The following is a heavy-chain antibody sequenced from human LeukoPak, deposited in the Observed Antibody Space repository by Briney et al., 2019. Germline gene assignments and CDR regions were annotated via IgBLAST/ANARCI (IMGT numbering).Heavy chain of an antibody. CDR2: ISRSGSTK. Sequence: GGSLRLSCAASGFTFSDYNMRWIRQAPGKGLEWVSSISRSGSTKYYADSVKGRFTISRDNAKNSLFLQMNSLRAEDTAVYYCARVLRYCGGGNCYSGGLGYMDVWGKGTTVTISS. CDR1: GFTFSDYN. J-gene: IGHJ6*03. D-gene: IGHD2-15*01. V-gene: IGHV3-11*01. CDR3: ARVLRYCGGGNCYSGGLGYMDV.